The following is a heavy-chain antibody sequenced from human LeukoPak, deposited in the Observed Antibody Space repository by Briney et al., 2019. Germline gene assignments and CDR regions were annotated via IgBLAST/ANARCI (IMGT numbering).Heavy chain of an antibody. CDR1: GDSITSPNYY. V-gene: IGHV4-39*01. CDR3: ARENRDIDYADDLDSDFYMDV. CDR2: TSHSGST. D-gene: IGHD4-17*01. J-gene: IGHJ6*03. Sequence: PSETLSLTCSVSGDSITSPNYYWGWIRQSPGKGLEWIGSTSHSGSTYYKSSLRSRVTISADTSRNQFSLEVKSVTAADTAVYYCARENRDIDYADDLDSDFYMDVWGKGTTVIVSS.